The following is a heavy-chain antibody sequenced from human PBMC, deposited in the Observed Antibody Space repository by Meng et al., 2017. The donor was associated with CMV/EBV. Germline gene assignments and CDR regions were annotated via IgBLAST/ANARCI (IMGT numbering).Heavy chain of an antibody. D-gene: IGHD1-26*01. Sequence: GSLRLSCAVYGGSFSGYYWSWIRQPPGKGLEWIGEINHSGSTNYNPSLKSRVTISVDTSKNQFSLKLSSVTAADTAVYYCAREFIVGSGFDYWGQGTLVTVSS. CDR2: INHSGST. V-gene: IGHV4-34*01. CDR3: AREFIVGSGFDY. J-gene: IGHJ4*02. CDR1: GGSFSGYY.